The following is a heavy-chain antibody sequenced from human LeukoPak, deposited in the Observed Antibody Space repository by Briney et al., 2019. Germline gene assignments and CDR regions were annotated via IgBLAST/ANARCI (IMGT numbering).Heavy chain of an antibody. V-gene: IGHV4-39*01. Sequence: SETLSLTCPVSGGSISSSSPYWDWIRQPPGKGLEWIGTVYYSGSTYYNPSLKRRVTISVDTSKNQFFLRLSSVTAADTALYYCARNAGSLGAGAFDIWGQGTMVTVSS. J-gene: IGHJ3*02. CDR1: GGSISSSSPY. CDR3: ARNAGSLGAGAFDI. D-gene: IGHD6-13*01. CDR2: VYYSGST.